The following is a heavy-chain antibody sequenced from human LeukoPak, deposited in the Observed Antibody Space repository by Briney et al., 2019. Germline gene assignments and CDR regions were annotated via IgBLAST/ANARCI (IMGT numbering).Heavy chain of an antibody. J-gene: IGHJ3*02. D-gene: IGHD3-22*01. CDR2: ISSSGST. CDR1: GGSISGNHY. CDR3: ARGPYSYDSSGAFDI. V-gene: IGHV4-61*02. Sequence: SETLSLTCTVSGGSISGNHYWSWIRQPAGKGLEWIGRISSSGSTNYNPSLKSRVTISVDTSKNQFSLKLSSVTAADTAVYFCARGPYSYDSSGAFDIWGQGTMVTVSS.